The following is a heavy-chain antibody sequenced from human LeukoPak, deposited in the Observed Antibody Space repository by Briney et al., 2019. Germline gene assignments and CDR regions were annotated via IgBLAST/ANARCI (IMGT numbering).Heavy chain of an antibody. D-gene: IGHD3-22*01. Sequence: NPGGSLRLSCADSGFTFSSYCMNWVRQAPGKGLEWVPSISSSSDYIYYADSVKGRFTISRDNAKNSLYLQMNSLRAEDTAVYYCARDLYRIVVVPHYFDYWGQGTLVTVSS. CDR2: ISSSSDYI. J-gene: IGHJ4*02. CDR1: GFTFSSYC. CDR3: ARDLYRIVVVPHYFDY. V-gene: IGHV3-21*01.